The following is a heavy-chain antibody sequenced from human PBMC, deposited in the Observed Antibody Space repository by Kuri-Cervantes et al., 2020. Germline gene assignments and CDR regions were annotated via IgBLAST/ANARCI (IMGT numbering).Heavy chain of an antibody. CDR1: GFTVSSNY. CDR3: ARDANVYYYYGMDV. CDR2: IYSGGST. V-gene: IGHV3-53*01. J-gene: IGHJ6*02. Sequence: GESLKISCAASGFTVSSNYMSWVRQAPGTGLEWVSVIYSGGSTYYADSVKGRFTISRDNAKNSLYLQMNSLRAEDTAVYYCARDANVYYYYGMDVWGQGTTVTVSS.